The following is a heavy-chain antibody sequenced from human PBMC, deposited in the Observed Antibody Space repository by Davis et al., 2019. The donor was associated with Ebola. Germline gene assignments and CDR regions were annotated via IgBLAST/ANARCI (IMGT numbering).Heavy chain of an antibody. D-gene: IGHD1-14*01. CDR3: TSAQPDY. Sequence: GESLKISCAASGFTFSSYAMSWVRQAPGKGLQWVSAISGSGGSTYYADSVKGRFTISRDNSKNTLYLQMNSLKTEDTAVYYCTSAQPDYWGQGTLVTVSS. V-gene: IGHV3-23*01. J-gene: IGHJ4*02. CDR1: GFTFSSYA. CDR2: ISGSGGST.